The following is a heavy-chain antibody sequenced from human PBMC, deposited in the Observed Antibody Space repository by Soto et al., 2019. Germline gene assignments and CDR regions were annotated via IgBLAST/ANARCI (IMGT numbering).Heavy chain of an antibody. Sequence: EVQLVESGGGLVQPGGSLRLSCVASGFTFSTDSMNWVRQAPGKGLEWIAHISTSGATRYYADSVKGRFTISRDNAKTSLYLQMDSLRNEDTAVYYCARFFGSGFDYWGQGTLVTVSS. D-gene: IGHD6-19*01. J-gene: IGHJ4*02. CDR2: ISTSGATR. CDR1: GFTFSTDS. CDR3: ARFFGSGFDY. V-gene: IGHV3-48*02.